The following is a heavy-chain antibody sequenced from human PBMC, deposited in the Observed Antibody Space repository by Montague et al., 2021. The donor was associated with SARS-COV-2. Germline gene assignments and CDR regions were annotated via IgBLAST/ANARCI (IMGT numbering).Heavy chain of an antibody. CDR3: ARDPWRITIFGVVTRYGMDV. Sequence: SETLSLTCIVSGGSVSSGSYYWSWIRQPPGKGLEWIGYIYYSGSTNYNPSLKSRVTISVDTSKNQSSLKLSSVTAADTVVYYCARDPWRITIFGVVTRYGMDVWGQGTTVTVSS. CDR2: IYYSGST. CDR1: GGSVSSGSYY. V-gene: IGHV4-61*01. J-gene: IGHJ6*02. D-gene: IGHD3-3*01.